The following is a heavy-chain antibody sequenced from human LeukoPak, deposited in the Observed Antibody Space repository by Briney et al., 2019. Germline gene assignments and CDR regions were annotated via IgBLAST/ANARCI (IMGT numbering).Heavy chain of an antibody. Sequence: SETLSLTCTVSGGSINSGTFYWGWIRQPPGKGLEWIGSMYYDGSSYYNPSLKSRVTTSVDTSKNQFSLKLTSVTAADTAVYFCARRSDSGSDDGEDYFDYWGQGTLVTVSS. J-gene: IGHJ4*02. D-gene: IGHD1-26*01. CDR2: MYYDGSS. CDR1: GGSINSGTFY. V-gene: IGHV4-39*01. CDR3: ARRSDSGSDDGEDYFDY.